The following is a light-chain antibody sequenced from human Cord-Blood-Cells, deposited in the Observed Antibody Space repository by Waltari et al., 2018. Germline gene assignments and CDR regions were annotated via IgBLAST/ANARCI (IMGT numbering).Light chain of an antibody. V-gene: IGLV3-25*03. Sequence: SYELPQPPSVSVSPGQTARLTCSGDALPKQYAYWYQQKPGQAPVLVIYKDSERPSGIPERFSGSSSGTTVTLTISGVQAEDEADYYCQSADSSGTWVFGGGTKLTVL. CDR1: ALPKQY. CDR2: KDS. CDR3: QSADSSGTWV. J-gene: IGLJ3*02.